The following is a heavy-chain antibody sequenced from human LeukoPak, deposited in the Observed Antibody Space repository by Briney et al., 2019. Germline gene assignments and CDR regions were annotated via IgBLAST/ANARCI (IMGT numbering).Heavy chain of an antibody. CDR3: AKGNWNDDFDY. CDR1: GFTFSSHG. CDR2: IRYDGSNK. V-gene: IGHV3-30*02. D-gene: IGHD1-1*01. J-gene: IGHJ4*02. Sequence: PGGSLRLSCAASGFTFSSHGMHWVRQAPGKGLEWVAFIRYDGSNKYYADSVKGRFTISRDNSKNTLYLQMNSLRAEDTAVYYCAKGNWNDDFDYWGQGTLVTVSS.